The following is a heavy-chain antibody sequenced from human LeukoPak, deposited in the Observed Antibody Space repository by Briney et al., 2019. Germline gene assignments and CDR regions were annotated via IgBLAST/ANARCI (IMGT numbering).Heavy chain of an antibody. J-gene: IGHJ6*03. CDR2: INYGGDT. V-gene: IGHV4-34*01. CDR3: ARGLGWQVTPMGLFYMDV. D-gene: IGHD2-21*02. Sequence: KASETLSLTCGDDGGSFSGYDWTWVRQPPGKGLEWIGQINYGGDTNYNPSLKSRVTISVDTSKNQFSLKVTFVTAADTAVYYCARGLGWQVTPMGLFYMDVWGEGATVIVSS. CDR1: GGSFSGYD.